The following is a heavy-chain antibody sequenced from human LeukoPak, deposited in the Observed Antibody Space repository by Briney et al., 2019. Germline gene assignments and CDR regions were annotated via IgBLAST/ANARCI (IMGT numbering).Heavy chain of an antibody. CDR1: GFTFSSYA. J-gene: IGHJ4*02. CDR2: ISYDGSNK. Sequence: GGSLRLSCAASGFTFSSYAMHWVRQAPGKGLEWVAVISYDGSNKYYADSVKGRFTISRDNSKNTLYLQMNSLRAEDTAVYYCAKGLSSSSWTPFDYWGQGTLVTVSS. D-gene: IGHD6-13*01. V-gene: IGHV3-30*04. CDR3: AKGLSSSSWTPFDY.